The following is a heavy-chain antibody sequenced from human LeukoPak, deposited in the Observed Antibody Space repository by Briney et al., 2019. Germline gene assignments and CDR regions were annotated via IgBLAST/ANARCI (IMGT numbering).Heavy chain of an antibody. CDR1: GGSFSGHY. Sequence: SEALSLTCAVYGGSFSGHYWTWIRQSPGKGLEWIGESTHSGSTNYNPSLKSRLTISVDTFKNQFSLKLTSVSAADTAVYHCARGRTGAAALDFWGPGTLVTVSS. V-gene: IGHV4-34*01. CDR3: ARGRTGAAALDF. CDR2: STHSGST. J-gene: IGHJ4*02. D-gene: IGHD6-25*01.